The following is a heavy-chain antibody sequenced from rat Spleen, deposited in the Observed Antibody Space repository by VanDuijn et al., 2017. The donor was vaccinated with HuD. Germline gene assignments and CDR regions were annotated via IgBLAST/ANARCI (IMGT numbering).Heavy chain of an antibody. J-gene: IGHJ4*01. CDR3: ARYLTTTGVMDA. V-gene: IGHV2-6*01. CDR2: ISTGGST. D-gene: IGHD1-10*01. CDR1: GFSLTSYT. Sequence: QVQLKESGPGLVQLSQTLSLTCTVSGFSLTSYTVSWVRQPPGKGLEWIAAISTGGSTYYNSALKSRLSISRDTSKSQVFLKMNSLQTEDTAMYFCARYLTTTGVMDAWGQGASVTVSS.